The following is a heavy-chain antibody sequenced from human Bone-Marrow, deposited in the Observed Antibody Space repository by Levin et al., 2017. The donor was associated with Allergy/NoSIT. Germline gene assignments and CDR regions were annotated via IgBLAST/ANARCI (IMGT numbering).Heavy chain of an antibody. CDR2: TYYSGSA. V-gene: IGHV4-59*01. J-gene: IGHJ6*02. D-gene: IGHD5/OR15-5a*01. Sequence: SQTLSLTCVVSGGSINSEYWTWIRPPPGKTLEWIGYTYYSGSATYNPSFQSRVTISVDKSSKQFSLKLTSVTAADTATYYCARYRGVSASGLDVWGQGTTVIVSS. CDR1: GGSINSEY. CDR3: ARYRGVSASGLDV.